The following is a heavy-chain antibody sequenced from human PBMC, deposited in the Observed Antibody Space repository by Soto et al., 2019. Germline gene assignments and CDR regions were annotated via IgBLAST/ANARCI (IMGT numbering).Heavy chain of an antibody. CDR3: ARVVSGYWYYYGMDV. D-gene: IGHD3-22*01. CDR1: GYTFTSYG. CDR2: ISAYNGNT. J-gene: IGHJ6*02. Sequence: QVQLVQSGAEVKKPGASVKVSCKASGYTFTSYGISWVRQAPGQGLEWMGWISAYNGNTNYAQKLQGRVTMTTDTSRSTAYMGLRGLRSDDTAVYYWARVVSGYWYYYGMDVWGQGTTVTVSS. V-gene: IGHV1-18*01.